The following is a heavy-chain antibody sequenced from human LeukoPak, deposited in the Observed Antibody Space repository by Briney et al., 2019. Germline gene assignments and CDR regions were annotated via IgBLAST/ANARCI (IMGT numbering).Heavy chain of an antibody. J-gene: IGHJ3*02. D-gene: IGHD1-26*01. V-gene: IGHV3-21*01. Sequence: GGSLRLSCAASGFTFSSYSMNWVRQAPGKGLEWVSSISSSSSYIYYADSVKGRFTISRDNAKNSLYLQMNSLRAEDTAVYYCAKLKSGSYTVDAFDIWGQGTMVTVSS. CDR2: ISSSSSYI. CDR1: GFTFSSYS. CDR3: AKLKSGSYTVDAFDI.